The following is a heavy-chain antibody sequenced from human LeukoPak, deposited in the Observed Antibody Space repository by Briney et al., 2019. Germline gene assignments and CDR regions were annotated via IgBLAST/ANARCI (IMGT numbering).Heavy chain of an antibody. J-gene: IGHJ5*02. Sequence: PSETLSLTCTVSGGSISSGGYYWSWIRQHPGKGLEWIGYIYYSGSTYYNPSLKSRVTISVDTSKNQFSLKLSSVTAADTAVYYCARETPLLDYYDSSGYNWFDPWGQGTLVTVSS. CDR3: ARETPLLDYYDSSGYNWFDP. D-gene: IGHD3-22*01. CDR2: IYYSGST. CDR1: GGSISSGGYY. V-gene: IGHV4-31*03.